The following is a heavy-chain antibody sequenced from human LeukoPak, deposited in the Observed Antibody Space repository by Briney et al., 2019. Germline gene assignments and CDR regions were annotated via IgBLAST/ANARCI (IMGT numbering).Heavy chain of an antibody. Sequence: PSETLSLTCTVSGGSISSSIHDWGWIRQPPGKGLEWIGEINHSGSTNYNPSLKSRVTISVDTSKNQFSLKLSSVTAADTAVYYCARGGRRPRGGVDIWGQGTMVTVSS. CDR3: ARGGRRPRGGVDI. V-gene: IGHV4-39*07. D-gene: IGHD3-10*01. J-gene: IGHJ3*02. CDR2: INHSGST. CDR1: GGSISSSIHD.